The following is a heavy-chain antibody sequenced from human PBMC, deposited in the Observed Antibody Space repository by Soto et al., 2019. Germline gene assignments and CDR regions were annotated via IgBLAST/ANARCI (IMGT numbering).Heavy chain of an antibody. CDR2: IIPIFGTA. Sequence: QVQLVQSGAEVKKPGSSVKVSCKASGGTFSSYAISWVRQAPGQGLEWMGGIIPIFGTANYAQKFQGRVTIIADESTSTAYMELSSLRSEDTAVYYCARDPHPSASGYYYYYYGMDVWGQGTTVTVSS. V-gene: IGHV1-69*01. J-gene: IGHJ6*02. D-gene: IGHD3-22*01. CDR3: ARDPHPSASGYYYYYYGMDV. CDR1: GGTFSSYA.